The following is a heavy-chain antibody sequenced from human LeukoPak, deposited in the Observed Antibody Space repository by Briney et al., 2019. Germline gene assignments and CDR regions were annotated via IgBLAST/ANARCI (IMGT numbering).Heavy chain of an antibody. CDR3: ARESRITIFGVVTYWFDP. CDR1: GYTFTSYG. Sequence: GASVKASCKASGYTFTSYGISWVRQAPGQGLEWMGWISAYNGNTNYAQKLQGRVTMTTDTSTSTAYMELRSLRSDDTAVYYCARESRITIFGVVTYWFDPWGQGTLVTVSS. J-gene: IGHJ5*02. D-gene: IGHD3-3*01. CDR2: ISAYNGNT. V-gene: IGHV1-18*01.